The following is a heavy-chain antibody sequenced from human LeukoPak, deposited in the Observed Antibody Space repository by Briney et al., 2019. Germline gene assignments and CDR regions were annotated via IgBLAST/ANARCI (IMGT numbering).Heavy chain of an antibody. CDR1: GGTFSSYT. CDR3: ARGPHYDSSGYYPFQH. J-gene: IGHJ1*01. V-gene: IGHV1-69*02. Sequence: GASVKVSCKASGGTFSSYTISWVRQAPGQGLEWMGRIIPILGIANYAQKFQGRVTITADKPTSTAYMELSSLRSEDTAEYYCARGPHYDSSGYYPFQHWGQGTLVTVSS. CDR2: IIPILGIA. D-gene: IGHD3-22*01.